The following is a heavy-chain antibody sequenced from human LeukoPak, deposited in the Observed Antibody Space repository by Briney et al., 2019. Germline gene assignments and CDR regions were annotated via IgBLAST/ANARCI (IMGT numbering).Heavy chain of an antibody. CDR1: GFTFEDYA. V-gene: IGHV3-9*01. CDR3: ARDPYNGNYGDSYYYYMDV. J-gene: IGHJ6*03. D-gene: IGHD1-26*01. Sequence: PGGSLRLSCAVSGFTFEDYAMHWVRQAPGKGLEWVSGISWNSNHIDYADSVKGRFTISRDNAKSSLYLQMNSLRAEDTAIYYCARDPYNGNYGDSYYYYMDVWGKGTTVTISS. CDR2: ISWNSNHI.